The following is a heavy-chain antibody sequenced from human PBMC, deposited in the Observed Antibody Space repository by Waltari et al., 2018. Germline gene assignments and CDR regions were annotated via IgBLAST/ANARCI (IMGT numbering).Heavy chain of an antibody. CDR1: GFTFSSYA. J-gene: IGHJ4*02. V-gene: IGHV3-23*04. CDR2: ISGSGGST. CDR3: ANLNLKSIAAAGFDY. Sequence: EVQLVESGGGLVQPGGSLRLSCAASGFTFSSYAMSWVRQAPGKVLEWVSAISGSGGSTYYADSVKGRFTISRDNSKNTLYLQMNSLRAEDTAVYYCANLNLKSIAAAGFDYWGQGTLVTVSS. D-gene: IGHD6-13*01.